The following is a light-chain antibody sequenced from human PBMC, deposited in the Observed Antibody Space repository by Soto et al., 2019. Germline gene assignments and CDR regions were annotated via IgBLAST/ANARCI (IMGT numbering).Light chain of an antibody. CDR2: WAS. V-gene: IGKV4-1*01. J-gene: IGKJ1*01. CDR1: QSVLYSSNNKNY. Sequence: DIVMTQSPDSLAVSLGERATINCKSSQSVLYSSNNKNYLAWYQQKPGQPPQLLIYWASTRESGVPDRFSGSGSGTEFTLTISSLQAEDVAVYYCQQYYGAPWTFGQGTKVEIK. CDR3: QQYYGAPWT.